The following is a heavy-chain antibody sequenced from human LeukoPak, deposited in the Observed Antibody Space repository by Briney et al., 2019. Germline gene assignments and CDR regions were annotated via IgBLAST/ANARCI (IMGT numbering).Heavy chain of an antibody. CDR2: ISGSGVST. CDR3: ARAPFAHLYYFDY. CDR1: GFTFSSYA. V-gene: IGHV3-23*01. D-gene: IGHD3-3*01. J-gene: IGHJ4*02. Sequence: GGSLRLSCAASGFTFSSYAMSWVRQAPGKGPEWVSAISGSGVSTYYADSVKGRFTISRDNSKNTLYLQMNSLRAEDTAVYYCARAPFAHLYYFDYWGQGTLVTVSS.